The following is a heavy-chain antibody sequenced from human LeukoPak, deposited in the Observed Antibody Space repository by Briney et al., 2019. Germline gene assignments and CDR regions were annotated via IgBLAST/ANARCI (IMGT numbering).Heavy chain of an antibody. V-gene: IGHV4-34*01. CDR3: ARPAIAAAVDY. D-gene: IGHD6-13*01. J-gene: IGHJ4*02. CDR2: INHSGST. CDR1: GGSFSGYY. Sequence: PSETPSLTCAVYGGSFSGYYWSWIRQPPGKGLEWIGEINHSGSTNYNPSLKSRVTISVDTSKNQFSLKLSSVTAADTAVYYCARPAIAAAVDYWGQGTLVTVSS.